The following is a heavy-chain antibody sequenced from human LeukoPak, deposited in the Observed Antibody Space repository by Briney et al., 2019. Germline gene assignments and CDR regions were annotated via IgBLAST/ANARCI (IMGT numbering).Heavy chain of an antibody. CDR3: ARPKGYCSGGSCYQSFDY. J-gene: IGHJ4*02. CDR1: GGSISSSSYY. V-gene: IGHV4-39*01. D-gene: IGHD2-15*01. Sequence: SETLSLTCTVSGGSISSSSYYWGWILQPPGKGLEWIGSIYYSGNTYYKPSLKSRVTISVDTSKNQFSLKLSSVTAADTAVYYCARPKGYCSGGSCYQSFDYWGQGTLVTVSS. CDR2: IYYSGNT.